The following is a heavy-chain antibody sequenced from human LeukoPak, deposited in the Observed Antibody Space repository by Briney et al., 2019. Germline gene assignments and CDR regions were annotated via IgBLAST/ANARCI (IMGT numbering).Heavy chain of an antibody. Sequence: GGSLRLSCAASGFTFSSYAMSWVRQAPGKGLEWVSAISGSGGSTYYADSVKGRSTISRDNSKNTLYLQMNSLRAEDTAVYYCDVVAIPYYYDSSYGGGAFDIWGQGTMVTVSS. CDR2: ISGSGGST. CDR3: DVVAIPYYYDSSYGGGAFDI. V-gene: IGHV3-23*01. CDR1: GFTFSSYA. J-gene: IGHJ3*02. D-gene: IGHD3-22*01.